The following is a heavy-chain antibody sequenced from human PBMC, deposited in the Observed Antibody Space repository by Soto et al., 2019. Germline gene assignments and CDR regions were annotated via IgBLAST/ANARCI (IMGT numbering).Heavy chain of an antibody. D-gene: IGHD5-18*01. Sequence: PLETLSLTCTVSGGSISSYYWRWIRQPPGKGLEWIGYIYYSGSTNYNPSLKSRVTISVDTSKNQFSLKLSSVTAADTAVYYCARDQGYSYGLYYYYGMDVWGQGTTVTVSS. CDR1: GGSISSYY. J-gene: IGHJ6*02. V-gene: IGHV4-59*01. CDR3: ARDQGYSYGLYYYYGMDV. CDR2: IYYSGST.